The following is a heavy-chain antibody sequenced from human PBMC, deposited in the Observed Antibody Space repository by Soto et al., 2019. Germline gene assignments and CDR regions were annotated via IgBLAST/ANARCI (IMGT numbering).Heavy chain of an antibody. CDR3: ARADCSDGRCGWFGS. V-gene: IGHV5-51*01. D-gene: IGHD2-15*01. CDR2: IYPGDSDT. CDR1: GYNFTNYW. J-gene: IGHJ5*01. Sequence: GESLKISCKSSGYNFTNYWIAWVRQMPGKGLEWMGIIYPGDSDTRYSPSFQGQVTISADKSINTAYLQWSSLKASDTAMYYCARADCSDGRCGWFGSWGQGTLVTVSS.